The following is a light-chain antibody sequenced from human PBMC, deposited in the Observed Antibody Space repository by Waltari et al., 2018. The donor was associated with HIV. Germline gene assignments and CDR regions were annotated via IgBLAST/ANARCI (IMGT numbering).Light chain of an antibody. CDR3: QQYNHWPIA. J-gene: IGKJ5*01. V-gene: IGKV3-15*01. Sequence: EIVMTQSPATLSVSPGERVTLSCRASQSFTSTIAWYQKIPGQAPRLLIYGAFTRATGIPARFSGSGSGTEFTLTISSLQFEDFALYYCQQYNHWPIAFGQGTRLEIK. CDR1: QSFTST. CDR2: GAF.